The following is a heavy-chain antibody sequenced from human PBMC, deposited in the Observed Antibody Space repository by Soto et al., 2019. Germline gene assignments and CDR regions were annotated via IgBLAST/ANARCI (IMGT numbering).Heavy chain of an antibody. Sequence: PSQTLSLTCAICWYSFSINIAAWNWIRQSPSRGLEWLGRTYYRSKWYNDYAVSVKSRITINPDTSKNQFSLQLNSVTPEDTAVYYCARGVTIFGVVITDNWFDPWGQGTLVTVSS. CDR3: ARGVTIFGVVITDNWFDP. J-gene: IGHJ5*02. V-gene: IGHV6-1*01. CDR2: TYYRSKWYN. D-gene: IGHD3-3*01. CDR1: WYSFSINIAA.